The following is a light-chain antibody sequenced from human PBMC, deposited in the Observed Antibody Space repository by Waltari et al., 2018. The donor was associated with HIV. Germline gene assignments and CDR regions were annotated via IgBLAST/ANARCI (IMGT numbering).Light chain of an antibody. CDR1: SSNIRLND. CDR2: TNN. J-gene: IGLJ3*02. Sequence: QSVLTQPPSSSGTPGQRVTISCSGTSSNIRLNDVSWYQHRPGTAPAPLIFTNNHRPSGVPDRFSASRSGTSASLAISALQAEDEADYYCAAWDGSLRGGVFGGGTKLTV. V-gene: IGLV1-47*01. CDR3: AAWDGSLRGGV.